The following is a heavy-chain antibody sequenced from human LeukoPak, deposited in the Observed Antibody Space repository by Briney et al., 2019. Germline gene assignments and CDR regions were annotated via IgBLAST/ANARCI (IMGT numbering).Heavy chain of an antibody. J-gene: IGHJ3*02. V-gene: IGHV4-59*11. CDR2: IHYSGRT. Sequence: KPSETLSLTCSVSGGSISRHFWSWIRQPPGKGLDWIAFIHYSGRTKYNPSLQSRVTISIDTSGNNFSLKLTSVTAADTAVYYCARLLDNDSSGVPDTFDMWGQGTVVSVSS. CDR3: ARLLDNDSSGVPDTFDM. D-gene: IGHD3-22*01. CDR1: GGSISRHF.